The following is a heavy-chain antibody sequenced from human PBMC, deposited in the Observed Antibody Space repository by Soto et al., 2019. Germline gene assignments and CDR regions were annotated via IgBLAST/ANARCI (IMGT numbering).Heavy chain of an antibody. V-gene: IGHV6-1*01. CDR3: AKGDNLGPKTGYAFDP. CDR2: TYYRSKWYS. J-gene: IGHJ5*02. Sequence: SQTLSLTCAISGDSVSSNSVAWNWIRQSPSRGLEWLGRTYYRSKWYSDYAVSVKSRIIINPDTSNNQFSLQLNSVTPEDTAVYFCAKGDNLGPKTGYAFDPWGQGIMVTVSS. D-gene: IGHD5-12*01. CDR1: GDSVSSNSVA.